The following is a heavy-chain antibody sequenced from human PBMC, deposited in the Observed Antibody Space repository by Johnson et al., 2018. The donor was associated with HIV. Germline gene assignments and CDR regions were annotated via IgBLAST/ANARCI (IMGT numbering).Heavy chain of an antibody. V-gene: IGHV3-30*18. CDR3: AKSAIATYYDSSGYRFTGQHDAFDI. D-gene: IGHD3-22*01. J-gene: IGHJ3*02. Sequence: QVQLVESGGGLIQPGGSLRLSCAASGFTVSSNYMSWVRQAPGKGLEWVAVISYDGSNKYYADSVKGRFTISRDNSKNTLDLQMTSLRAEDTAVYFCAKSAIATYYDSSGYRFTGQHDAFDIWGQGTMVTVSS. CDR2: ISYDGSNK. CDR1: GFTVSSNY.